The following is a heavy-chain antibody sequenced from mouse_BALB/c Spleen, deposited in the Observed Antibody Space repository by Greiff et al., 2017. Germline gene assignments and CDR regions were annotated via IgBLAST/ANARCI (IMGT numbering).Heavy chain of an antibody. CDR1: GFNIKDTY. Sequence: EVNVVESGAELVKPGASVKLSCTASGFNIKDTYMHWVKQRPEQGLEWIGRIDPANGNTKYDPKFQGKATITADSSSNTAYLQLSSLTSEDTAVYYCAGRRTYAMDYGGQGTTHTVSS. CDR2: IDPANGNT. D-gene: IGHD1-2*01. CDR3: AGRRTYAMDY. J-gene: IGHJ4*01. V-gene: IGHV14-3*02.